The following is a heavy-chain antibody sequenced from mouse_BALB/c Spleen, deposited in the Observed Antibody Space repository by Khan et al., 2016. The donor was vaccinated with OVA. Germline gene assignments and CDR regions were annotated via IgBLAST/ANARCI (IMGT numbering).Heavy chain of an antibody. D-gene: IGHD1-2*01. J-gene: IGHJ1*01. CDR1: GYTFTNYG. CDR2: INTYTGEP. V-gene: IGHV9-3-1*01. Sequence: QIQLVQSGPELKKPGETVKISCKASGYTFTNYGMNWVKQAPGKGLKWMGWINTYTGEPTYADDFKGRFAFSLENSASTAYLQINNLKNEDTAKYFCARTFTPAATYFDIWGAGTTVTVSS. CDR3: ARTFTPAATYFDI.